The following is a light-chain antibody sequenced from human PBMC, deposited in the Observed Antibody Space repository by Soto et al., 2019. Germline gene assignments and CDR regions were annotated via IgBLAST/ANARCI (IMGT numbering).Light chain of an antibody. CDR3: AAWDDSHVA. CDR2: SNN. Sequence: QSVLTQPPSASGTPGQRVTISCSGSSSNIGSNYVYWYQQLPGTAPKLLIYSNNQRPSGVPDRFSGSKSGTSASLAISGLRSEDEDDYYCAAWDDSHVAFGGGTKLTVL. V-gene: IGLV1-47*02. CDR1: SSNIGSNY. J-gene: IGLJ2*01.